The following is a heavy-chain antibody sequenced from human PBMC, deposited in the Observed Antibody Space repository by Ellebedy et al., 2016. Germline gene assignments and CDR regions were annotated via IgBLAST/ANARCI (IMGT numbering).Heavy chain of an antibody. D-gene: IGHD4-17*01. CDR2: INPNSGGT. CDR3: ARTTDYGDSNYGMDV. V-gene: IGHV1-2*04. J-gene: IGHJ6*02. CDR1: GYTFTGYY. Sequence: ASVKVSCKASGYTFTGYYMHWVRQAPGQGLEWMGWINPNSGGTNYAQKFQGWVTMTRDTSISTAYMELSRLRSDDTAVYYCARTTDYGDSNYGMDVWGQGTTVTVSS.